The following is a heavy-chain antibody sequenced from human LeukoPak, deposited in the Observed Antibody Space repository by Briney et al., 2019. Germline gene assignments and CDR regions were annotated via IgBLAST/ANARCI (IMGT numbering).Heavy chain of an antibody. J-gene: IGHJ1*01. CDR1: GGSISSYY. V-gene: IGHV4-59*08. CDR3: ARHGCSSTSCPFQH. CDR2: IYYSGST. Sequence: SEALSLTCTVSGGSISSYYWSWIRQPPGKGLEWIGYIYYSGSTNYNPSLKSRVTISVDTSKNQFSLKLSSVTAADTAVYYCARHGCSSTSCPFQHWGQGTLVTVSS. D-gene: IGHD2-2*01.